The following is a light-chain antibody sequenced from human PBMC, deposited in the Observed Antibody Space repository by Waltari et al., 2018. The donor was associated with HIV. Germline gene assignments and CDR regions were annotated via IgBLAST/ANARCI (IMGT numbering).Light chain of an antibody. V-gene: IGLV2-14*01. Sequence: QSALTQPASVSGSPGQSITIPCPGTRSDVGVYNYVSRYQQHPGKAPKLMIYDVSKRPSGVSNRFSGSKSGNTASLTISGLQAEDEADYYCSSYTSSSTRVFGGGTKLTVL. CDR3: SSYTSSSTRV. CDR2: DVS. CDR1: RSDVGVYNY. J-gene: IGLJ2*01.